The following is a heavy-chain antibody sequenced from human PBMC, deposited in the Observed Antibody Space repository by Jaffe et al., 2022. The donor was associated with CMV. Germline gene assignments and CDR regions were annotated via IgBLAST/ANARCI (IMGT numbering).Heavy chain of an antibody. Sequence: EVQLVESGGGVVRPGGSLRLSCAASGFTFDDYGMSWVRQAPGKGLEWVSAINWSGGSTTYAGSVKGRFTISRDNAKNSLYLQMNSLRVEDTALYYCARGDSGASPDRFDYWGQGTPVTVSS. J-gene: IGHJ4*02. CDR2: INWSGGST. CDR1: GFTFDDYG. D-gene: IGHD2-15*01. CDR3: ARGDSGASPDRFDY. V-gene: IGHV3-20*04.